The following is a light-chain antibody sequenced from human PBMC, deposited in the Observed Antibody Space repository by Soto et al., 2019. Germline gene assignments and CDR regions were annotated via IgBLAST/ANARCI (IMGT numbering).Light chain of an antibody. CDR1: QSISSW. Sequence: DIPMTQSPSTLSASVGDRVTITCRASQSISSWLAWYQQKPGKAPKLLMYKASSLESGVPSRFSGSGSGTEFTLTISSLQPDDFATYYCQQYNNNFPTFGQGTKVEIK. CDR2: KAS. CDR3: QQYNNNFPT. J-gene: IGKJ1*01. V-gene: IGKV1-5*03.